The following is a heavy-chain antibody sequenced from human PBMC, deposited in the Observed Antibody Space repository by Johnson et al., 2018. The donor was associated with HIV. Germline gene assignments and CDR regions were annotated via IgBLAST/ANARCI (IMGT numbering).Heavy chain of an antibody. CDR1: GFTFSSYA. CDR2: IMQDGSEK. Sequence: VQLVESGGGLVQPGRSLRLSCAASGFTFSSYAMHWVRQAPGKGLEWVANIMQDGSEKYYVDSVKGRFSISRDNAKNTLYLQMDSLRAEDTAVYYCAKDKSNAFDIWGQGTMVTVSS. CDR3: AKDKSNAFDI. V-gene: IGHV3-7*01. J-gene: IGHJ3*02.